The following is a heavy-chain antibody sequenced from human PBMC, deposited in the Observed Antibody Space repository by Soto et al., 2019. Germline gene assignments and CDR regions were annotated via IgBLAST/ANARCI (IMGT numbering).Heavy chain of an antibody. D-gene: IGHD6-25*01. Sequence: QVQLQESGPGLVKPSETLSLTCTVSGASISSHFWTWIRQPPGKGLEWIGYVYHSGRTNYNPSLKSRVTMSVDTSKDQFSLRLSSLTAAYTAVYYCARSLSSGCVDYWGQGTLVIVSS. V-gene: IGHV4-59*11. J-gene: IGHJ4*02. CDR2: VYHSGRT. CDR3: ARSLSSGCVDY. CDR1: GASISSHF.